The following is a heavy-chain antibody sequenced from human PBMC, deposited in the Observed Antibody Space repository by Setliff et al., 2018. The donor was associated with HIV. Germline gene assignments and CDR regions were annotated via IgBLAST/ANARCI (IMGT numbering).Heavy chain of an antibody. CDR2: IIPKSGGT. CDR3: ARTRGESCTGGRCYERFDY. V-gene: IGHV1-2*06. CDR1: GYTFTGYY. D-gene: IGHD2-15*01. Sequence: GASVKVSCKASGYTFTGYYVHWVRQAPGQRLEWMGRIIPKSGGTNYAQKFQDRATVTRDTSINTAYMELSRLRSDDTAVFYCARTRGESCTGGRCYERFDYWGQGTLVTVS. J-gene: IGHJ4*02.